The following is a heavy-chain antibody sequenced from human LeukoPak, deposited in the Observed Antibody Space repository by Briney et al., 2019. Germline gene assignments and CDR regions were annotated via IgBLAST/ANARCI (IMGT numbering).Heavy chain of an antibody. CDR3: ARGIAAAGSDY. CDR2: INHSGST. CDR1: GGSFSGYY. D-gene: IGHD6-13*01. V-gene: IGHV4-34*01. J-gene: IGHJ4*02. Sequence: PSETLSRTCAVYGGSFSGYYWSWIRQPPGKGLEWIGEINHSGSTNYNPSLKSRVTISVDTSKNQFSLKLSSVTAADTAVYYCARGIAAAGSDYWGQGTLVTVSS.